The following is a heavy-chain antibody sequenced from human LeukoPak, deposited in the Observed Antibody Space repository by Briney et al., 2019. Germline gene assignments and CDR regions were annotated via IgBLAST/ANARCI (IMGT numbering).Heavy chain of an antibody. V-gene: IGHV4-31*03. D-gene: IGHD4-23*01. CDR1: GGSISSGGYY. J-gene: IGHJ4*02. Sequence: SETLSLTCTVSGGSISSGGYYWSWIRQHPGKGLEWIGYIYYSGSTYYNPSLKSRVTISVDTSKNQFSLKLSSVTAADTAVYYCARSPYGGNVVRYWGQRTLVTVSS. CDR3: ARSPYGGNVVRY. CDR2: IYYSGST.